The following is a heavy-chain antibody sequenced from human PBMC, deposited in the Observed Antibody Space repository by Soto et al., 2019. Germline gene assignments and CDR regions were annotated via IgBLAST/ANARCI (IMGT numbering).Heavy chain of an antibody. D-gene: IGHD2-8*01. CDR1: GGSISSGDYY. CDR3: AISGYCTNGVGYTLSAP. Sequence: SETLSLTCAVSGGSISSGDYYWSWIRQPPGKGLEWIGYIYYSGSTYYNPSLKSRVTISVDTSKNQFSLKLSSVTAADTAVYYCAISGYCTNGVGYTLSAPGGQGTLVPVSS. J-gene: IGHJ5*02. CDR2: IYYSGST. V-gene: IGHV4-30-4*01.